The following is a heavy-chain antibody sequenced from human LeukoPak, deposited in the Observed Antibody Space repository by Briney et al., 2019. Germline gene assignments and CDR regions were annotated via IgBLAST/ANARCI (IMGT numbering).Heavy chain of an antibody. V-gene: IGHV1-3*01. CDR3: ARGVVATVQVWTYYFDY. J-gene: IGHJ4*02. CDR2: INDGNGNT. D-gene: IGHD5-12*01. CDR1: GYTFTSYA. Sequence: GASVKVSCKASGYTFTSYAMHWVRQAPGQRLEWMGWINDGNGNTKYSQKFQGRVTITRDTSASTAYMELSSLRSEDTAVYYCARGVVATVQVWTYYFDYWGQGTLVTVSS.